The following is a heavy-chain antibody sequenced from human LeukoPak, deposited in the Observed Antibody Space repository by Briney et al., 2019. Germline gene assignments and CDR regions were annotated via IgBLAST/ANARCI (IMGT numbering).Heavy chain of an antibody. Sequence: GASVKVSCKASGYTFTSYYMHWVRQAPGQGLEWMGWINPNSGGTNYAQTFQGRVTMTRDTSISTAYMELSRLRSDDTAVYYCARVYYGSGSYTGYYYMDVWGKGTTVTIP. J-gene: IGHJ6*03. D-gene: IGHD3-10*01. CDR3: ARVYYGSGSYTGYYYMDV. CDR1: GYTFTSYY. CDR2: INPNSGGT. V-gene: IGHV1-2*02.